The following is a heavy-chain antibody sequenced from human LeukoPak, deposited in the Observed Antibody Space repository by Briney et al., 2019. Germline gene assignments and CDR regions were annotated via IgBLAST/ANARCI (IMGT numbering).Heavy chain of an antibody. CDR1: GYTFTGYY. CDR3: ARAHHFSGHFDY. Sequence: ASVKVSCKASGYTFTGYYMHWVRQAPGQGLEWMGWINPNSGGTNYAQKFQGRVTMTRDTSISTAYMELSRLRSDDTAVYYCARAHHFSGHFDYWGQGTLVTVSS. V-gene: IGHV1-2*02. J-gene: IGHJ4*02. CDR2: INPNSGGT. D-gene: IGHD3/OR15-3a*01.